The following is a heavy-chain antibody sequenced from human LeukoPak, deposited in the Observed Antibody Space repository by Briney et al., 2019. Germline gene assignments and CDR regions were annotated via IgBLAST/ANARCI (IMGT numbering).Heavy chain of an antibody. D-gene: IGHD2-2*02. J-gene: IGHJ4*02. CDR3: ARFRYCSSTSCYTGGRKGNGY. V-gene: IGHV1-8*03. CDR1: GYTFTSYD. CDR2: MNPNSGNT. Sequence: GSVKVSCKASGYTFTSYDINWVRQATGQGLEWMGWMNPNSGNTGYAQKFQGRVTITRNTSISPAYMELSSLRSEDTAVYYCARFRYCSSTSCYTGGRKGNGYWGQGTLVTVSS.